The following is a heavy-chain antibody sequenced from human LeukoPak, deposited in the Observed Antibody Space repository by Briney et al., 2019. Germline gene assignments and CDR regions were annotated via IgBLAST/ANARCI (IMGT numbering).Heavy chain of an antibody. CDR2: VYHSGST. D-gene: IGHD3-10*01. CDR1: GASIRTYY. CDR3: AASLTALRPSYYLDF. Sequence: PSETLSLTCAVSGASIRTYYWTWVRQPPGKGLEWIGYVYHSGSTYYTPSLRRRVAMSIDTSENSFSLKLNSVTAADTAVYYCAASLTALRPSYYLDFWAQGIQVTVSS. J-gene: IGHJ4*02. V-gene: IGHV4-59*01.